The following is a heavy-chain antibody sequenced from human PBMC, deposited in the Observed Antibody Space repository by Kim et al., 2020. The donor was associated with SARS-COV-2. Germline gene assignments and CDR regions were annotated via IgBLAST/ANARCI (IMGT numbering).Heavy chain of an antibody. CDR2: T. CDR3: AREGLWSHMDV. D-gene: IGHD2-21*01. V-gene: IGHV4-4*02. Sequence: TNYNPSPKSRVTISVDKSENQFSLKLSSVTAADTAVYYCAREGLWSHMDVWGKGTTVTVSS. J-gene: IGHJ6*03.